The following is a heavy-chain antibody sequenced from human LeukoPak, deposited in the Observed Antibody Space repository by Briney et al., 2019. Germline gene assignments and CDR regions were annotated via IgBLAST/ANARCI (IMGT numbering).Heavy chain of an antibody. CDR3: AKDRYSSSWYYFDS. V-gene: IGHV3-30*02. CDR2: IRYDGTNK. J-gene: IGHJ4*02. D-gene: IGHD2-2*01. Sequence: GGSLRLSCAASGFIFSSFGMHWVREAPGKGLEWVAFIRYDGTNKYYPDSVKGRFTISRDNSKNTLYLQMSSLRPEDTAVYYCAKDRYSSSWYYFDSWGQGTLVTVSS. CDR1: GFIFSSFG.